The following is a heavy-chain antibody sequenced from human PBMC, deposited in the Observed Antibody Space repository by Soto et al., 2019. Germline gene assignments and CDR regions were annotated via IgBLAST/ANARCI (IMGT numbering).Heavy chain of an antibody. CDR3: ARDGVVVVAATGWSGMDV. J-gene: IGHJ6*02. CDR1: GYTFTSYA. CDR2: INAGNGNT. V-gene: IGHV1-3*01. Sequence: ASVKVSCKASGYTFTSYAMHWVRQAPGQRLEWMGWINAGNGNTKYSQKFQGRVTITRDTSASTAYMELSSLRSEDTAVYYCARDGVVVVAATGWSGMDVWRQGTTVTVS. D-gene: IGHD2-15*01.